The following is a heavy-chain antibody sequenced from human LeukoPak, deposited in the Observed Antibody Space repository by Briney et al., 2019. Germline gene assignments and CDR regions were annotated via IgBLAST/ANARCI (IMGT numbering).Heavy chain of an antibody. CDR3: ARYYYFDY. CDR2: IDPSGDST. J-gene: IGHJ4*02. V-gene: IGHV1-46*01. CDR1: GYTFTSYY. Sequence: ASVKVSCKASGYTFTSYYIHWVRQAPGLGLEWMGVIDPSGDSTTYAQRFQGRVTMTRDTSSSTVYMELSSLRSEDTAVYYCARYYYFDYWGQGTRVTVSS.